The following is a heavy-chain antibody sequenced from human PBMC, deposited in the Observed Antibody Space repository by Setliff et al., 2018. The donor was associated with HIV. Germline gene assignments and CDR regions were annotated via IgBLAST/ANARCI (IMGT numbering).Heavy chain of an antibody. CDR2: IYWDGDK. Sequence: SGPTLVNPPQTLTLTCTFSGFSLSTSGVGVGWIRQPPGKALDWLALIYWDGDKGYSPSLRSRLTITKDTSKNQVVLTMTNMDPVDTATYYCAHGVYQTRLYGMDVWGQGTTVTVSS. V-gene: IGHV2-5*02. D-gene: IGHD2-8*01. CDR3: AHGVYQTRLYGMDV. J-gene: IGHJ6*02. CDR1: GFSLSTSGVG.